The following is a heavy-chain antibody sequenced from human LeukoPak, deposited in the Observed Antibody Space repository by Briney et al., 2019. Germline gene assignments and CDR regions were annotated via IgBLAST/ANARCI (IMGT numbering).Heavy chain of an antibody. CDR2: ISWNSGSI. CDR3: AKDIAAAGTNGMDV. D-gene: IGHD6-13*01. J-gene: IGHJ6*03. Sequence: GGSLRLSCAASGFTFDDYAMHWVRQAPGKGLEWVSGISWNSGSIGYADSVKGRFTISRDNAKNSLYLQMNSLRAEDMALYYCAKDIAAAGTNGMDVWGKGTTVTVSS. V-gene: IGHV3-9*03. CDR1: GFTFDDYA.